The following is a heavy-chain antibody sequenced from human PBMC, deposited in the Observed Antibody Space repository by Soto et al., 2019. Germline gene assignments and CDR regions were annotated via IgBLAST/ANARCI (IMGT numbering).Heavy chain of an antibody. Sequence: GGSLRLSCAASGFTFSSYAMTWVRQAPGKGLEWVSGISGSGATTSYADSVKGRFTVSRDNSKNTLYLQMNSLRVEDTAVYYCAKLRHFDWSSYNWFDPWGQGTLVTVSS. V-gene: IGHV3-23*01. D-gene: IGHD3-9*01. J-gene: IGHJ5*02. CDR2: ISGSGATT. CDR3: AKLRHFDWSSYNWFDP. CDR1: GFTFSSYA.